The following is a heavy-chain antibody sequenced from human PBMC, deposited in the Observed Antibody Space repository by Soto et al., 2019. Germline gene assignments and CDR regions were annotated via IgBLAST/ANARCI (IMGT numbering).Heavy chain of an antibody. CDR1: GFTFSDHA. V-gene: IGHV3-72*01. CDR2: IRNKANRYNT. CDR3: ARSPVGTAPADN. D-gene: IGHD1-26*01. Sequence: GGSLRLSCAASGFTFSDHAMDWLRQSPGTGLEWVGRIRNKANRYNTEYAASVKGRFTISRDDSKNSVYLHMNSLKTEDTAVYYCARSPVGTAPADNWGQGTMVTVSS. J-gene: IGHJ3*02.